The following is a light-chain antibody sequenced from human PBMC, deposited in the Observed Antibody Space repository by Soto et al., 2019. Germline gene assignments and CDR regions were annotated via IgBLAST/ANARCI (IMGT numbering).Light chain of an antibody. CDR1: QSLTNSF. V-gene: IGKV3-20*01. CDR3: QQYDSSPWT. J-gene: IGKJ1*01. Sequence: DIVLTQSLGTLSLTQGERATLSCRASQSLTNSFIAWYQQRPGQAPRLLIYDTSSRASGIPDRFSGSGSGTDFTLTISRLEPEDSAVYYCQQYDSSPWTFGQGTKV. CDR2: DTS.